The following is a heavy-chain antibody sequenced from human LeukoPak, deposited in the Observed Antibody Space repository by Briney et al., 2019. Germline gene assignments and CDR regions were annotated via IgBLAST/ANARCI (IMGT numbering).Heavy chain of an antibody. CDR1: GFSFSSYA. D-gene: IGHD3-10*01. CDR2: ISGSGGTT. Sequence: GGSLRLSCAASGFSFSSYAMSWVRQAPGKGLEWVSAISGSGGTTFYADSVKGRFSISRDNSKKTLYLQMNSLRAEDTALYYCAKDLFHGDDAFDIWGQGTMVTVSS. V-gene: IGHV3-23*01. J-gene: IGHJ3*02. CDR3: AKDLFHGDDAFDI.